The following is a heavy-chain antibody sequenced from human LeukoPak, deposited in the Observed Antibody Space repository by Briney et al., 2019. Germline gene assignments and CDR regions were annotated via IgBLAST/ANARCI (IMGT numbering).Heavy chain of an antibody. CDR2: IFYDGSNK. CDR3: ARASFGRSDSDTGSYYGWGYFDY. Sequence: PGGSLRLACATSGFTFSNYVMHWVRQAPGKGLEWVAVIFYDGSNKYYGSSVQGRFFISRDNSKNLVFLHMNKLRPEDTAVYYCARASFGRSDSDTGSYYGWGYFDYWGQGALVTVSS. CDR1: GFTFSNYV. V-gene: IGHV3-30*04. J-gene: IGHJ4*02. D-gene: IGHD3-9*01.